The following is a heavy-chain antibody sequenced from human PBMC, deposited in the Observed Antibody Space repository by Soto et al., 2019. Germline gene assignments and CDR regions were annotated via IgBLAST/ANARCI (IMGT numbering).Heavy chain of an antibody. V-gene: IGHV4-30-4*01. J-gene: IGHJ4*02. CDR2: IYYSGST. D-gene: IGHD3-22*01. Sequence: QVQLQESGPGLVKPSQTLSLTCTVSGGSISSGDYYWSWIRQPPGKGLEWIGYIYYSGSTYYNPSLKSRVTISVDTSKNQCSLKLSSVTAADTAVYYCARGGGYYYDSSGYYYGYWGQGTLVTVSS. CDR1: GGSISSGDYY. CDR3: ARGGGYYYDSSGYYYGY.